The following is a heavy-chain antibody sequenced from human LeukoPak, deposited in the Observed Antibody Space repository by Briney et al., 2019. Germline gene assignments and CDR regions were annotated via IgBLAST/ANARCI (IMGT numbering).Heavy chain of an antibody. CDR3: ARDYDSSGFSPYC. CDR1: GFIVSSNY. D-gene: IGHD3-22*01. CDR2: IWYDGSNK. V-gene: IGHV3-33*08. J-gene: IGHJ4*02. Sequence: HPGGSLRLSCAASGFIVSSNYMSWVRQAPGKGLEWVAVIWYDGSNKYYADSVKGRFTISRDNSKNTLYLQMNSLRAEDTALYYCARDYDSSGFSPYCWGQGTLVTVSS.